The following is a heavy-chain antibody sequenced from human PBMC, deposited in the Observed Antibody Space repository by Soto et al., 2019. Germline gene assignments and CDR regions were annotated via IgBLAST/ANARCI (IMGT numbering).Heavy chain of an antibody. CDR1: GGSIRNYY. J-gene: IGHJ3*01. Sequence: SETLSLSCTVSGGSIRNYYWSWIRQPPGKGLEWIGYISSSGSTRYNPSLNSRVTISMDTSRNQISLKVNSVTTADTAVYYCARDRGYSGGWSDDFDDWGQWTMVT. V-gene: IGHV4-59*13. CDR2: ISSSGST. D-gene: IGHD6-19*01. CDR3: ARDRGYSGGWSDDFDD.